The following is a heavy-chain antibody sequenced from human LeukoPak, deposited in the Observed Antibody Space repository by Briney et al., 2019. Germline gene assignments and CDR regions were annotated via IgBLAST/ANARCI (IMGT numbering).Heavy chain of an antibody. CDR1: GYTFTGYY. Sequence: GASVKVSCKASGYTFTGYYMHWVRQAPGQGLEWMGRINPNSGGTNYAQKFQGRVTMTRDTSISTAYMELSRLRSDDTAVYYCARGIKGSRGLYYYYGMDVWGQGTTVTVSS. CDR3: ARGIKGSRGLYYYYGMDV. CDR2: INPNSGGT. D-gene: IGHD3-10*01. J-gene: IGHJ6*02. V-gene: IGHV1-2*06.